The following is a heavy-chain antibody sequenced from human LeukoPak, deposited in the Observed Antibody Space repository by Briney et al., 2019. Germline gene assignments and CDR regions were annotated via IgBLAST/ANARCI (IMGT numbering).Heavy chain of an antibody. CDR1: GFTFSSYA. J-gene: IGHJ4*02. V-gene: IGHV3-23*01. CDR2: ISGSGGST. Sequence: GGSLRLSCAASGFTFSSYAMSWVRQAPGKGLEWVSAISGSGGSTYYADSVKGRFTISRGNSKNTLYLQMNSLRAEDTAVYYCAIPPSYSSSNEEFLIDYWGQGTLVTVSS. D-gene: IGHD6-6*01. CDR3: AIPPSYSSSNEEFLIDY.